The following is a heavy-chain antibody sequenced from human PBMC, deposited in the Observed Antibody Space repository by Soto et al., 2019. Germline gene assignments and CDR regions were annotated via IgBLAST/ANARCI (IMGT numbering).Heavy chain of an antibody. CDR1: GGSISSGGYY. J-gene: IGHJ4*02. CDR2: IHYSGST. CDR3: ASNSGYDRLDYFDY. Sequence: QLQESGPGLVKPSQTLSLTCAVSGGSISSGGYYWNWIRQHPGKGLEWIGYIHYSGSTYYNPSLKSRVTISVDTSKNLFSLKLSSVTAADTAVYYCASNSGYDRLDYFDYWGQGTLVPVSS. V-gene: IGHV4-31*11. D-gene: IGHD5-12*01.